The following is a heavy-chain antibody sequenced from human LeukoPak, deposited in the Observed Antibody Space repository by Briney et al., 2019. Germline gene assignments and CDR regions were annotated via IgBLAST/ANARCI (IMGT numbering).Heavy chain of an antibody. D-gene: IGHD6-19*01. CDR3: ARGHSSGWYWYFDY. V-gene: IGHV4-59*01. J-gene: IGHJ4*02. Sequence: PSETLSLTCTVSGGSISSYYWSWIRQPPGKGLEWIGYIYYSGSTNYSPSLKSRVTISVDTSKNQFTLKLSSVTAADTAVYYCARGHSSGWYWYFDYWGQGTLVTVSS. CDR1: GGSISSYY. CDR2: IYYSGST.